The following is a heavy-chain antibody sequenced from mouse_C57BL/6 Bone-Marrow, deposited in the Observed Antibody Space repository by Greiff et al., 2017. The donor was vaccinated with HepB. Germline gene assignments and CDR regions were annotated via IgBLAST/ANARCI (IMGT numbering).Heavy chain of an antibody. J-gene: IGHJ2*01. Sequence: EVQVVESGGDLVKPGGSLKLSCAASGFTFSSYGMSWVRQTPDKRLEWVATISSGGSYTYYPDSVKGRFTISRDNAKNTLYLQMSSLKSEDTAVYYCARRVYGYDEGYYFDYWGQGTTLTVSS. CDR2: ISSGGSYT. CDR1: GFTFSSYG. CDR3: ARRVYGYDEGYYFDY. V-gene: IGHV5-6*01. D-gene: IGHD2-2*01.